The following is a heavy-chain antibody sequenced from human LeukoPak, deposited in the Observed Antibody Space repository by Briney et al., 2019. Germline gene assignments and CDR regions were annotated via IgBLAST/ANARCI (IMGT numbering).Heavy chain of an antibody. Sequence: GESLQISCKGSGYIFTSYWIGWVRQVPGKGLEWMGIIYPGHSDTRYSPSFQGQVAISAHKSISTAYLQWSSLKASDTAMYYCARLTKYRYEVDAFDIWGQGTMVTVSS. CDR1: GYIFTSYW. D-gene: IGHD5-18*01. J-gene: IGHJ3*02. CDR2: IYPGHSDT. V-gene: IGHV5-51*01. CDR3: ARLTKYRYEVDAFDI.